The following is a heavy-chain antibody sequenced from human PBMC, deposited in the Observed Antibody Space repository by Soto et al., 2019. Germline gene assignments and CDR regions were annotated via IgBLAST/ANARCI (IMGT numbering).Heavy chain of an antibody. V-gene: IGHV3-7*03. J-gene: IGHJ6*02. CDR3: VIPTRSVRGMGV. Sequence: XGSLRLSCAASGFTVSNFCVSGARQAPGKGLEWVANIKGDGSVTQYVASVEGRFTISRDNAKYSLYLQMNSLRVEDTALYYCVIPTRSVRGMGVWGQGTTVT. CDR1: GFTVSNFC. CDR2: IKGDGSVT. D-gene: IGHD6-6*01.